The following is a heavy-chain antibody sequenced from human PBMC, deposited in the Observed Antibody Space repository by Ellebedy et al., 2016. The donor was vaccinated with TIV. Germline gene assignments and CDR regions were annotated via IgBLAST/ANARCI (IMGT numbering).Heavy chain of an antibody. CDR1: GGPISSSSYY. J-gene: IGHJ4*02. Sequence: SETLSLXXTVSGGPISSSSYYWGWIRQPPGKGLEWIGSIYYSGSTYYNPSLKSRVTISVDTSKNQFSLKLSSVTAADTAVYYCARVQYSYGLWGQGTLVTVSS. V-gene: IGHV4-39*07. CDR2: IYYSGST. CDR3: ARVQYSYGL. D-gene: IGHD5-18*01.